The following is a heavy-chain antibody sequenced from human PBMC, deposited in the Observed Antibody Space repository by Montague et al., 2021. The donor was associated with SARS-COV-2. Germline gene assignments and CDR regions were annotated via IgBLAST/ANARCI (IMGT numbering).Heavy chain of an antibody. D-gene: IGHD3-10*02. CDR1: GFTFSSYG. J-gene: IGHJ3*02. CDR3: AKDDPMLEDAFDI. Sequence: SLRLSCAASGFTFSSYGMHWVREAPGKGLEWVAVISYDGSNKYYADSVKGRFTISRDNSKNTLYLQMNSLRAEDTAVYYCAKDDPMLEDAFDIWGQGTMVTVSS. V-gene: IGHV3-30*18. CDR2: ISYDGSNK.